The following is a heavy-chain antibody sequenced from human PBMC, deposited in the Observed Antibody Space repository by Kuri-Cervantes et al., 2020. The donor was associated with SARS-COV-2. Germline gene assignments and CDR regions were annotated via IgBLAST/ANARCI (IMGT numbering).Heavy chain of an antibody. Sequence: LSLTCAASGFTFDDYAMHWVRQAPGKGLEWVSGISWNSGSIYYADSVKGRFTISRDNAKNSLYLQMNSLRAEDTAVYYCARVAGSYYYYYGMDVWGQGTTVTVSS. J-gene: IGHJ6*02. D-gene: IGHD2-15*01. CDR1: GFTFDDYA. CDR3: ARVAGSYYYYYGMDV. CDR2: ISWNSGSI. V-gene: IGHV3-9*01.